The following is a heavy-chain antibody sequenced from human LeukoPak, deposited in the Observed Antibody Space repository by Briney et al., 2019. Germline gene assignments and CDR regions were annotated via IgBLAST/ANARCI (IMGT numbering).Heavy chain of an antibody. CDR2: ISSSSSYI. V-gene: IGHV3-21*01. Sequence: GGSLRLSCAASGFTFSNYAMNWVRQAPGKGLEWVSSISSSSSYIYYADSVKGRFTISRDNAKNSLYLQMNSLRAEDTAVYYCAGGLWYASGSDYWGQGTLVTVSS. CDR1: GFTFSNYA. J-gene: IGHJ4*02. CDR3: AGGLWYASGSDY. D-gene: IGHD3-10*01.